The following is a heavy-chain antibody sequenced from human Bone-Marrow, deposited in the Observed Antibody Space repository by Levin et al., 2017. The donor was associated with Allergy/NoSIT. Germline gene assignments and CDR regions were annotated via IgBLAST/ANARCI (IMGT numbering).Heavy chain of an antibody. CDR2: ISDSGSTT. D-gene: IGHD4-23*01. CDR1: GFTFSNYA. CDR3: GSAVVNHYYYYGLDV. Sequence: GGSLKISCTASGFTFSNYAMNWVRQAPGKGLEWVSGISDSGSTTYYADSVKGRFTISRDNSKSTLYLQMNSLRAEDTALYYCGSAVVNHYYYYGLDVWGQGTTVTVSS. J-gene: IGHJ6*02. V-gene: IGHV3-23*01.